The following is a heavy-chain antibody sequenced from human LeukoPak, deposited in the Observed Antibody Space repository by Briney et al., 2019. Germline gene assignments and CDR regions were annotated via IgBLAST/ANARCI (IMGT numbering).Heavy chain of an antibody. J-gene: IGHJ4*02. CDR1: GFTFSRYG. CDR2: IPYDGGNK. CDR3: AKGIWFGEFGDGVT. V-gene: IGHV3-30*02. Sequence: GGSPRLSCAASGFTFSRYGMHWVRQAPGKGLEWVAFIPYDGGNKYYADSVKGRFTISRDNSKNTLYLQMNSLRAEDTAVYYCAKGIWFGEFGDGVTWGQGTLVTVSS. D-gene: IGHD3-10*01.